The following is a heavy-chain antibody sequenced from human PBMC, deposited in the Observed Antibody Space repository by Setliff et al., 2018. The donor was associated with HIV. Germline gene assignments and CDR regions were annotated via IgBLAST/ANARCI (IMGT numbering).Heavy chain of an antibody. J-gene: IGHJ5*02. CDR1: GYVFTTYV. Sequence: ASVKVSCKASGYVFTTYVINWVRQAPGRVLELMGWINANTGNPRYAPGFAGRFVFSLDTSATTAHLQINGLKTDDTAVYYCARDYNYASGTYNWFDPWGQGTLVTVSS. CDR3: ARDYNYASGTYNWFDP. D-gene: IGHD3-10*01. V-gene: IGHV7-4-1*02. CDR2: INANTGNP.